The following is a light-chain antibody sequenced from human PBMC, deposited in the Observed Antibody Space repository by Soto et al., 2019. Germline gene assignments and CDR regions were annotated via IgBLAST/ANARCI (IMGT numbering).Light chain of an antibody. Sequence: EIVFTQSPATLSLSPGERATLSCRASQSVSSYLAWYQQKPGQAPRLLIYDASNRATGIPARFSGSGSGTDCTLTISSLQPEDFATYYCQQLNSYPLTFGGGTKVDIK. CDR3: QQLNSYPLT. V-gene: IGKV3-11*01. CDR2: DAS. J-gene: IGKJ4*01. CDR1: QSVSSY.